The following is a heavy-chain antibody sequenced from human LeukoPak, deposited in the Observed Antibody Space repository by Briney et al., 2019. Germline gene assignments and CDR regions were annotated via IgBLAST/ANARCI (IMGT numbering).Heavy chain of an antibody. CDR2: INPSGGST. J-gene: IGHJ4*02. D-gene: IGHD3-22*01. Sequence: ASVKVSCKASGYTFTSYYMHWVRQAPGQGLEWMGIINPSGGSTSYAQKFQGRVTMTRDMSTGTVYMELSSLRSEDTAVYYCARDLVIEDSSGYPGYFDYWGQGTLVTVSS. CDR1: GYTFTSYY. CDR3: ARDLVIEDSSGYPGYFDY. V-gene: IGHV1-46*01.